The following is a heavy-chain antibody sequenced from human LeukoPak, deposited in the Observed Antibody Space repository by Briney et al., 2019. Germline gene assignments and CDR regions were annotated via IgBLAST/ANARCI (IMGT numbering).Heavy chain of an antibody. Sequence: GGSLRLSCAASGFTFSSYDMTWVRQARGKGREWVSYIGSSGSIIYYADFVKGRFTISRDNAKNSLYLQMNSLRAEDMAVYYCGRDVNGYFDYWGQGTLVTVSS. J-gene: IGHJ4*02. CDR3: GRDVNGYFDY. CDR2: IGSSGSII. CDR1: GFTFSSYD. V-gene: IGHV3-48*03.